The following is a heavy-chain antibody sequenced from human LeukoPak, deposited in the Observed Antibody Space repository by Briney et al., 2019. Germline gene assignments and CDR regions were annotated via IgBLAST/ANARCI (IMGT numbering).Heavy chain of an antibody. CDR3: ARDLLDYYDRSDFVT. D-gene: IGHD3-22*01. CDR2: IIPIFGTA. Sequence: GSSVKVSCKASGGTFSSYAISWVRQAPGQGLEWMGGIIPIFGTANYAQKFQGRVTIIADKSTSTAYMELSSLRSEDTAVYYCARDLLDYYDRSDFVTWGQGTLVTVSS. V-gene: IGHV1-69*06. J-gene: IGHJ5*02. CDR1: GGTFSSYA.